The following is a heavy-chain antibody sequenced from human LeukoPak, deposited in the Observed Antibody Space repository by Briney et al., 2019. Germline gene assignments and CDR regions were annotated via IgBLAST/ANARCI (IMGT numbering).Heavy chain of an antibody. V-gene: IGHV4-30-4*08. CDR2: IYYSGST. D-gene: IGHD1-14*01. Sequence: PSETLSLTCTVSGGSISSGDYYWSWIRQPPGKGLEWIGYIYYSGSTYYNPSLKSRVTISVDTSKNQFSLKLSSVTAADTAVYYCASILRYHYYFDYWGQGTLVTVSS. J-gene: IGHJ4*02. CDR3: ASILRYHYYFDY. CDR1: GGSISSGDYY.